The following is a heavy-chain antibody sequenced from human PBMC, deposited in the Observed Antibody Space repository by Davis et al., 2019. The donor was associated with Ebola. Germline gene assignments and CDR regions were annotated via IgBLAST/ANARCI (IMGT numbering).Heavy chain of an antibody. CDR3: ALVISGPYYMDV. CDR1: GYRFTNYW. CDR2: IYPGDSET. J-gene: IGHJ6*03. D-gene: IGHD3-9*01. Sequence: GESLKISCKGSGYRFTNYWIAWVRQMPGRGLQWMGIIYPGDSETRYSPSFQGQVTISVDKSISTAYLQWSSLKASDTAMYYCALVISGPYYMDVWGKGTTVTVSS. V-gene: IGHV5-51*01.